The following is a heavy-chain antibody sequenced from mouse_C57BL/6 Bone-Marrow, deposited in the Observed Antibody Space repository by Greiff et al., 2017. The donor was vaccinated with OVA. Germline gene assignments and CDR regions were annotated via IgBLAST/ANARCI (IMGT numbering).Heavy chain of an antibody. CDR3: ARNPEGIYYGNSPYAMDY. Sequence: QVQLKQSGPGLVQPSQSLSITCTVSGFSLTSYGVHWVRQSPGKGLEWLGVIWSGGSTGYNAAFISRLSISKDNSKSQVFFKMNSLQADDTAIYYCARNPEGIYYGNSPYAMDYWGQGTSVTVSS. CDR1: GFSLTSYG. J-gene: IGHJ4*01. D-gene: IGHD2-1*01. CDR2: IWSGGST. V-gene: IGHV2-2*01.